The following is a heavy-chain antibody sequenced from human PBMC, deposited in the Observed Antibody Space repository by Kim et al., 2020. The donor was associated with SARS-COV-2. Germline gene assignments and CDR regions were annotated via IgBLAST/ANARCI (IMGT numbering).Heavy chain of an antibody. D-gene: IGHD4-17*01. CDR3: AKGSFTDYGDYESYYYYGMDV. Sequence: GGSLRLSCAASGFTFSSYGMHWVRQAPGKGLEWVAVISYDGSNKYYADSVKGRFTISRDNSKNTLYLQMNSLRAEDTAVYYCAKGSFTDYGDYESYYYYGMDVWGQGTTVTVSS. V-gene: IGHV3-30*18. CDR1: GFTFSSYG. CDR2: ISYDGSNK. J-gene: IGHJ6*02.